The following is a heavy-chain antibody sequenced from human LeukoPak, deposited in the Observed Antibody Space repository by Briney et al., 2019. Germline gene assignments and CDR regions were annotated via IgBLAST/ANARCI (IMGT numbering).Heavy chain of an antibody. CDR3: ANTRGSIAARTYYYYGMDV. V-gene: IGHV1-69*13. Sequence: SVKVSCKASGGTLSSYAISWVRQAPGQGLEWMGGIIPIFGTANYAQKFQGRVTITADESTSTAYMELSSLRSEDTAVYYCANTRGSIAARTYYYYGMDVWGQGTTITVSS. CDR2: IIPIFGTA. D-gene: IGHD6-6*01. CDR1: GGTLSSYA. J-gene: IGHJ6*02.